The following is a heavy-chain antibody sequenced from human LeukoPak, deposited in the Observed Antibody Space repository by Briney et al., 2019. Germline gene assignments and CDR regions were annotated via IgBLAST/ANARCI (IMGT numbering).Heavy chain of an antibody. Sequence: ASVKVSCKASGYTFTGYYMHWVRQAPGQGLEWMGWINPNSGGTNYAQKFQGRVTMTRDTSISTAYMELSRLRSDDTAVYYCAIRVYYYGSGSTDYWGQGTLVTVFS. V-gene: IGHV1-2*02. D-gene: IGHD3-10*01. CDR3: AIRVYYYGSGSTDY. J-gene: IGHJ4*02. CDR1: GYTFTGYY. CDR2: INPNSGGT.